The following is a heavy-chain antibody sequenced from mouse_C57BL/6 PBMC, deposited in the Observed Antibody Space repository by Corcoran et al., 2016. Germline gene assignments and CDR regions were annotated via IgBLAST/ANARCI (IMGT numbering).Heavy chain of an antibody. V-gene: IGHV1-22*01. CDR3: ARGGEFHYYAMDY. J-gene: IGHJ4*01. CDR1: GYTFTDYN. CDR2: INPNNGGT. Sequence: EVQLQQSGPELVKPGASVKMSCKASGYTFTDYNMHWVKQSHGKSLEWIGYINPNNGGTSYNQKFKGKATLTVNKSSSTAYMELRSLTSEDSAVYYCARGGEFHYYAMDYWGQGTSVTVSS.